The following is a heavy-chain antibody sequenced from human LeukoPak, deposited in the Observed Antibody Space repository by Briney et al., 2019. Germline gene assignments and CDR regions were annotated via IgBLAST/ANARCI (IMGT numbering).Heavy chain of an antibody. CDR2: IYTSGST. CDR3: ARASSYGYRSDY. D-gene: IGHD5-18*01. CDR1: GGSISSGSYY. V-gene: IGHV4-61*02. J-gene: IGHJ4*02. Sequence: SQTLSLTCTVSGGSISSGSYYWSWIRQPAGKGLEWIGRIYTSGSTNYNPSLKSRVTISVDTSKNQFSLKLSSVTAADTAVCYCARASSYGYRSDYWGQGTLVTVSS.